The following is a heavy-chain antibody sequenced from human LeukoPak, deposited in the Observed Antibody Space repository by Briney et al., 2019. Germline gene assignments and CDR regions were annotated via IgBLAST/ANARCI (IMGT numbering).Heavy chain of an antibody. Sequence: GGSLRLSCAASGFTFSSYAMSWVRQAPGKVLEWVSAISGSGGSTYYADSVKGRFTISRDNSKNTLYLQMNSLRAEDTAVYYCAKELRFLEWLPVDYWGQGTLVTVSS. D-gene: IGHD3-3*01. CDR2: ISGSGGST. CDR1: GFTFSSYA. V-gene: IGHV3-23*01. J-gene: IGHJ4*02. CDR3: AKELRFLEWLPVDY.